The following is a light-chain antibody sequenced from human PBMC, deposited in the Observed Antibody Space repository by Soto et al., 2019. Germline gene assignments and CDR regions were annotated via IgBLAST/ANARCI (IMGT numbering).Light chain of an antibody. J-gene: IGLJ2*01. Sequence: QSVRTQPPSASGTPGQRVTISCSGSSSNIGSNPVNWYQQLPGTAPKLLIFSNNQRPSGVPDRFSGSKSGTSASLAISGLQSEDEADYYCAAWDDSLNGRVFGGGTKLTVL. CDR3: AAWDDSLNGRV. CDR1: SSNIGSNP. CDR2: SNN. V-gene: IGLV1-44*01.